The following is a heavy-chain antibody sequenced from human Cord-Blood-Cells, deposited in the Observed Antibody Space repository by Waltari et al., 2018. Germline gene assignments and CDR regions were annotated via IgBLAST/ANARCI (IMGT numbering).Heavy chain of an antibody. V-gene: IGHV1-8*01. CDR2: MNPNSGNT. D-gene: IGHD6-6*01. J-gene: IGHJ6*02. CDR1: GYTFTSYA. Sequence: QVQLVQSGAEVKKPGASVKVSCKASGYTFTSYAINWVRQATGHGLEWMGWMNPNSGNTGYAQKFQGRVTMTRNTSISTAYMELSSLRSEDMAVYYCARGSMGSSSSYYYYGMDVWGQGTTVTASS. CDR3: ARGSMGSSSSYYYYGMDV.